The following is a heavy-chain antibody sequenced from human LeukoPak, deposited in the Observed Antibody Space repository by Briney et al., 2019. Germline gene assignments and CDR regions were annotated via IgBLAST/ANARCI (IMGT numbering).Heavy chain of an antibody. CDR2: IGSTGGYT. CDR1: AFTFSSYA. D-gene: IGHD5/OR15-5a*01. J-gene: IGHJ4*02. Sequence: PGGSLRLSCAASAFTFSSYAMSWVRQAPGKELEWVSVIGSTGGYTYYADSVKGRFTISRDNSKNTLYLQMNSLRAEDTAIYYCAKLLASTEYYFDYWGQGTLLTVSS. V-gene: IGHV3-23*01. CDR3: AKLLASTEYYFDY.